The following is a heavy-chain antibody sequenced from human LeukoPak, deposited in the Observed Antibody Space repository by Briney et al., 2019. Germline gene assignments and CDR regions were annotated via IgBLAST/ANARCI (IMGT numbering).Heavy chain of an antibody. D-gene: IGHD3-10*01. V-gene: IGHV1-2*06. J-gene: IGHJ4*02. CDR3: ARDISAFYGDFDC. CDR2: INPNSGGT. Sequence: ASVKVSCKASGYTFTGYYIHWVRQAPGQGLEWTGRINPNSGGTNYAERFQGRVTMTRDTSISTAYMELSGLTSDDTAVYYCARDISAFYGDFDCWGQGTLVTVSS. CDR1: GYTFTGYY.